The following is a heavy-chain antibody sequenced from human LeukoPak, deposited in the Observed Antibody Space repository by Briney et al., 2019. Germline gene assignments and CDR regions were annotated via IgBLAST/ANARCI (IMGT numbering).Heavy chain of an antibody. J-gene: IGHJ6*03. D-gene: IGHD3-3*01. CDR2: IYYSGST. Sequence: SQTLSLTCTVSGGSISSGDYYWSWIRQPPGKGLEWIGYIYYSGSTYYNPSLKSRVTISVHKSKNQFSLKLSSVTAADTAVYYCARDWRDYDFWSGSAYYYYMDVWGKGTTVTVSS. V-gene: IGHV4-30-4*08. CDR1: GGSISSGDYY. CDR3: ARDWRDYDFWSGSAYYYYMDV.